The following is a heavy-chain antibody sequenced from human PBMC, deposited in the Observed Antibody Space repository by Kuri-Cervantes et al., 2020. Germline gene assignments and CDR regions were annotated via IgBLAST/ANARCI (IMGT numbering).Heavy chain of an antibody. V-gene: IGHV3-30*03. Sequence: GESLKISCAASGFTFSSYGMHWVRQAPGKGLEWVAVISYDGSNKYYADSVKGRFTISRDNAKNSLYLQMNSLRAEDTAVYYCARAHYYGSGSLSWFDPWGQGTLVTVSS. D-gene: IGHD3-10*01. CDR2: ISYDGSNK. CDR3: ARAHYYGSGSLSWFDP. CDR1: GFTFSSYG. J-gene: IGHJ5*02.